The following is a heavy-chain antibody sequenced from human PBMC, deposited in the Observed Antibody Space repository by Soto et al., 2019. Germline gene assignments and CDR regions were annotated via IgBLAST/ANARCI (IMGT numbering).Heavy chain of an antibody. CDR3: AKDRLRGRVLGANNWFDP. Sequence: EVQLLESGGGLVQPGGSLRLSCAASGFTFSSYAMSWVRQAPGKGLECVSAISGSGGSTYYADSVKGRFTISRDNSKNTLYLQMNSLRAEDTAVYYCAKDRLRGRVLGANNWFDPWGQGTLVTVSA. CDR1: GFTFSSYA. J-gene: IGHJ5*02. CDR2: ISGSGGST. D-gene: IGHD3-10*01. V-gene: IGHV3-23*01.